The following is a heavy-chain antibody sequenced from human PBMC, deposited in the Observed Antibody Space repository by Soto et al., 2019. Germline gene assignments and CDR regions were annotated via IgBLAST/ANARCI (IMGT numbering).Heavy chain of an antibody. CDR2: ISGSGGSA. J-gene: IGHJ6*02. CDR3: SNPRGRNSMDV. CDR1: GFTFSHYV. V-gene: IGHV3-23*01. Sequence: EVQLLESGGGLVQPGGSLRLSCTASGFTFSHYVTSWVRQAPGKGLAWVSGISGSGGSAYYADSVQGRFTISRDTSKNTVYLQMNSLRAEDTDAYYCSNPRGRNSMDVWGQGTTVSVTS. D-gene: IGHD3-10*01.